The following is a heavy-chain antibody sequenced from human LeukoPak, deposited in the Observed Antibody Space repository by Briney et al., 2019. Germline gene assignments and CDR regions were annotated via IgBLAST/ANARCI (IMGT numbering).Heavy chain of an antibody. CDR1: GGTFSSYA. J-gene: IGHJ2*01. D-gene: IGHD4-23*01. CDR3: ARGGNSDWYFDL. V-gene: IGHV1-69*13. CDR2: IIPIFGTA. Sequence: SVKVSCKASGGTFSSYAISWVRQAPGQGLEWMGGIIPIFGTANYAQKFQGRVTNTADESTSTAYMELSSLRSEDTAVYYCARGGNSDWYFDLWGRGTLVTVSS.